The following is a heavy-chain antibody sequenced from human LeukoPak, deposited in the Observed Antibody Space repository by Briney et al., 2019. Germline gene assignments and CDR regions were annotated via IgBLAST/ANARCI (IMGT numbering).Heavy chain of an antibody. J-gene: IGHJ4*02. CDR2: IKGGGSET. Sequence: GGSLRLSCAASGFTFSSLWMSWVRQAPGKGLEWVSNIKGGGSETNYLDSVRGRFTVSRDNAKDSLSLQMVSLRAKDTPTYYCARGYGVYQWGQGTQVIVSS. V-gene: IGHV3-7*01. CDR3: ARGYGVYQ. CDR1: GFTFSSLW. D-gene: IGHD2-8*01.